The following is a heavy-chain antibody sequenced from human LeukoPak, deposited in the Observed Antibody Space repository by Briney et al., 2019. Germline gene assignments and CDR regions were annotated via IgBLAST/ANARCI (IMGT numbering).Heavy chain of an antibody. CDR2: ISSSSSTI. V-gene: IGHV3-48*01. CDR3: ARMYYYDSSGYSPFDY. J-gene: IGHJ4*02. Sequence: GGSLRLSCAASGFTFSSCSMTWVRQAPGKGLEWVSYISSSSSTIYYADSVKGRFTISRDNAKNSLYLQMNSLRAEDTAVYYCARMYYYDSSGYSPFDYWGQGTLVTVSS. CDR1: GFTFSSCS. D-gene: IGHD3-22*01.